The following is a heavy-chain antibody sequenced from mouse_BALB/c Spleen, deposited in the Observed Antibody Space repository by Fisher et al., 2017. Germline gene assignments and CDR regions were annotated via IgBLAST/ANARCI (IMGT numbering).Heavy chain of an antibody. V-gene: IGHV14-2*01. CDR3: APANWAIHYAMDY. J-gene: IGHJ4*01. Sequence: VKGKATITADTSSNTAYLQLSSLTSEDTAVYYCAPANWAIHYAMDYWGQGTSVTVSS. D-gene: IGHD4-1*01.